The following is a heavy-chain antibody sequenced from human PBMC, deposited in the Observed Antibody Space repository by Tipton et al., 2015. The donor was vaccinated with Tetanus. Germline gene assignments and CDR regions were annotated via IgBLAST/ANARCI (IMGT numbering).Heavy chain of an antibody. Sequence: GLVKPSQTLSLTCTVSGGSITSGGYYWSWIRQHPGKGLEWIGDIYYSGSTYYNPSLKSRVPISVDTSKNQFSLRLNSVTAADTAVYYCARDQARGARGWNYFAYWGLGTLVTVSS. CDR2: IYYSGST. D-gene: IGHD1-26*01. V-gene: IGHV4-31*03. J-gene: IGHJ4*02. CDR3: ARDQARGARGWNYFAY. CDR1: GGSITSGGYY.